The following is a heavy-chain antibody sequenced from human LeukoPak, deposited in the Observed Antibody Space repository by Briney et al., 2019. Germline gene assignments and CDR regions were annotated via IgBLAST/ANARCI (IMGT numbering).Heavy chain of an antibody. V-gene: IGHV4-34*01. D-gene: IGHD1-7*01. CDR2: INHSGST. CDR3: ARGRAGTSRY. Sequence: PSETLSLTCAVYGGSFSGYYWSWIRQPPGKGLEWTGEINHSGSTNYNPSLKSRVTISVDTSKNQFSLKLSSVTAADTAVYYCARGRAGTSRYWGQGTLVTVSS. J-gene: IGHJ4*02. CDR1: GGSFSGYY.